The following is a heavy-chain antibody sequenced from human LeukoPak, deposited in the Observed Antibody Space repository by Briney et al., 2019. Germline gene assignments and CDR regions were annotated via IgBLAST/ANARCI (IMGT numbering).Heavy chain of an antibody. J-gene: IGHJ4*02. CDR2: IYHSGDT. V-gene: IGHV4-30-2*01. Sequence: PSETLSLTCTVSGDSISSGGHYWSWIRQPPGKGLEWIGYIYHSGDTNYNPSLKSRVTISVDGSKNHFSLRLRSVTAADTAAYYCARDISGGGSPYYFGYWGQGSLVTVSS. CDR1: GDSISSGGHY. CDR3: ARDISGGGSPYYFGY. D-gene: IGHD1-26*01.